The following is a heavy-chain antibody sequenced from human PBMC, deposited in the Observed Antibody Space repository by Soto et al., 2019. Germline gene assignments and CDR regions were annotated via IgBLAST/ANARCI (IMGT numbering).Heavy chain of an antibody. V-gene: IGHV3-73*01. CDR3: TMTTVTTWGY. Sequence: EVQLVESGGGLVQPGGSLKLSCAASGFTFSGSAMHWVRQASGKGLEWVGRIRSKANSYATAYAASVKGRFTISRDDSKNTAYMQMNSLKTEDTGVYFCTMTTVTTWGYWGQGTLVTVSS. CDR1: GFTFSGSA. CDR2: IRSKANSYAT. J-gene: IGHJ4*02. D-gene: IGHD4-17*01.